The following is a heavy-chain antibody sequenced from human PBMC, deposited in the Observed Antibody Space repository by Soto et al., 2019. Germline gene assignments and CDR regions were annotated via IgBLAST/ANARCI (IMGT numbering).Heavy chain of an antibody. Sequence: PSETLSLTCTVSGGSVSSGSYYWSWIRQPPGKGLEWIGYIYYSGSTNYNPSLKSRVTISVDTSKNQFSLKLSSVTAADAAVYYCARAKREYYYDSSGYAKAVDWFDPWGQGTLVTVSS. D-gene: IGHD3-22*01. J-gene: IGHJ5*02. CDR3: ARAKREYYYDSSGYAKAVDWFDP. V-gene: IGHV4-61*01. CDR1: GGSVSSGSYY. CDR2: IYYSGST.